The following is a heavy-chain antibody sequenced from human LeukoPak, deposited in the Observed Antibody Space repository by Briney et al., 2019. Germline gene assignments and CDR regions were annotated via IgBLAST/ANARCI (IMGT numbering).Heavy chain of an antibody. J-gene: IGHJ4*02. D-gene: IGHD3-3*01. CDR1: GFTFSSYG. Sequence: GGSLRLSCAASGFTFSSYGMHWVRQAPGKGLEWMAFIRYDGGNKYYADSVKGRFTISRDNSKNTLYLQMNSLRAEDTAVYYCAKSIRASYYDFWSGPYLDYWGQGTLVTVSS. CDR2: IRYDGGNK. V-gene: IGHV3-30*02. CDR3: AKSIRASYYDFWSGPYLDY.